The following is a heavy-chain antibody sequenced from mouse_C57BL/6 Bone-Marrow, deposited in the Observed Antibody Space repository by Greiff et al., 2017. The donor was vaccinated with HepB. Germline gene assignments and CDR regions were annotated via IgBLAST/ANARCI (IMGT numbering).Heavy chain of an antibody. V-gene: IGHV1-81*01. CDR1: GYTFTSYW. CDR2: IYPRSGNT. Sequence: VQLKESGAELARPGASVKLSCKASGYTFTSYWISWVKQRPGQGLEWIGEIYPRSGNTYYNEKFKGKATLTADKSSSTAYMELRSLTSEDSAVYFGARGGRIDGYPEDYWGQGTSVTVSS. J-gene: IGHJ4*01. CDR3: ARGGRIDGYPEDY. D-gene: IGHD2-3*01.